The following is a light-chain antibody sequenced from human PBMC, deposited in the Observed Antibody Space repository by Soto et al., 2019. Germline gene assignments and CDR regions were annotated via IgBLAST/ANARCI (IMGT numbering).Light chain of an antibody. J-gene: IGKJ1*01. CDR2: KAS. Sequence: DIQMTQSPSTLSASVGERVTITCRASQNIYTWLAWYQQKPGKAPNLLIYKASSLKSGVPSRFSGSGSGTEFSLNISSLQPDDFATYHCQQYNSYPWTFGQGTKVEIK. CDR1: QNIYTW. CDR3: QQYNSYPWT. V-gene: IGKV1-5*03.